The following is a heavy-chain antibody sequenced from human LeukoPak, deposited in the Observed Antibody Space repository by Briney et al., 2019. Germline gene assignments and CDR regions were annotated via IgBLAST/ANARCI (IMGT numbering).Heavy chain of an antibody. CDR3: ASHYDILTGYAY. Sequence: PSETLSLTCAVYGGSFNYSYWSWIRQPPGKGLEWIGYIYYSGSTNYNPSLKSRVTISADTSKTQFSLKLSSVTAADTAVYYCASHYDILTGYAYWGQGTLVTVSS. CDR1: GGSFNYSY. D-gene: IGHD3-9*01. J-gene: IGHJ4*02. V-gene: IGHV4-59*01. CDR2: IYYSGST.